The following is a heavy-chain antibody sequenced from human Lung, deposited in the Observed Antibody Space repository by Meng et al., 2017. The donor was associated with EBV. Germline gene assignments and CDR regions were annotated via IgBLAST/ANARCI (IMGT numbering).Heavy chain of an antibody. D-gene: IGHD1-1*01. CDR2: INAYNGDT. CDR1: GYTFTNYG. CDR3: ARGRYELIWGLFDP. J-gene: IGHJ5*02. Sequence: QVHLVQAGGEVKKPGASVKVSCKASGYTFTNYGITWVRQAPGQGLEWMGWINAYNGDTNYAQTLQGRVTMTTDTSTSTAYMELSRLRSDDTAVYYCARGRYELIWGLFDPWGQGTLVTVSS. V-gene: IGHV1-18*01.